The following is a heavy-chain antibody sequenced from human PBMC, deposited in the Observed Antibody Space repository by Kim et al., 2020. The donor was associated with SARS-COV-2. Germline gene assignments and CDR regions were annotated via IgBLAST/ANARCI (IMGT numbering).Heavy chain of an antibody. J-gene: IGHJ4*02. V-gene: IGHV3-30*02. CDR3: AKGMRSYITMIDYFDY. D-gene: IGHD3-22*01. Sequence: SVKGRFTISRDNSKNTLYLQMNSLRAEDTAVYYCAKGMRSYITMIDYFDYWGQGTLVTVSS.